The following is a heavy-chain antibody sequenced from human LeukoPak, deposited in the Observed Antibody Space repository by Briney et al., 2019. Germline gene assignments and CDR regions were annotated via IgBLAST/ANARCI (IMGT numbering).Heavy chain of an antibody. Sequence: GGSLRLSCAASGFTFTDYSMNWVRQAPGKGLEWVSNFGGDGRSVFYADSVKGRFTMSRDNAENSLFLQMSSLRDDDTAVYFCVRDFNWSSDYWGQGASVTVSS. CDR1: GFTFTDYS. CDR3: VRDFNWSSDY. J-gene: IGHJ4*02. CDR2: FGGDGRSV. D-gene: IGHD1-1*01. V-gene: IGHV3-48*02.